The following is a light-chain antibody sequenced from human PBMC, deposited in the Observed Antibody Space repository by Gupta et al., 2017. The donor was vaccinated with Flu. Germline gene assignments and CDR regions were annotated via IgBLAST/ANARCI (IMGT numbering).Light chain of an antibody. CDR3: HQRTNWPRYT. CDR2: DAS. CDR1: QSVSSY. J-gene: IGKJ5*01. Sequence: ATLSLSPGERATLSCRASQSVSSYLAWYQQKPGQAPRLLIYDASNRATGIPARFSGSGSGTDFTLTITSLEPEDFAVYYCHQRTNWPRYTFGQGTRLEIK. V-gene: IGKV3-11*01.